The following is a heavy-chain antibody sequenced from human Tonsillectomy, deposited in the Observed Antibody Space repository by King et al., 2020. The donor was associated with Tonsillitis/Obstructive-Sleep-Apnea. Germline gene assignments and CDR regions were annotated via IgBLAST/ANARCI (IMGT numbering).Heavy chain of an antibody. CDR2: IIPIFGTA. CDR3: ARDVGTTSPWYFDL. D-gene: IGHD1-1*01. J-gene: IGHJ2*01. CDR1: GGTFSSYA. V-gene: IGHV1-69*01. Sequence: QLVQSGAEVKKPGSSVKVSCKASGGTFSSYAISWVRQAPGQGLEWMGGIIPIFGTANYAQKFQGRVTITADESTSTAYMELSSLRSEDPAGDYWARDVGTTSPWYFDLWGRGTLVTVSS.